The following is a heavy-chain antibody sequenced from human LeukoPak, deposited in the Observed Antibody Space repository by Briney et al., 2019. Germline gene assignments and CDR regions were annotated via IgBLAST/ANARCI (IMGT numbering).Heavy chain of an antibody. CDR1: GFTVRSNY. V-gene: IGHV3-66*01. D-gene: IGHD2-21*02. CDR3: ARDRSCGGDCSFDY. CDR2: FYSDGNT. Sequence: PGGSLRLSCSASGFTVRSNYESWVRQVPGKGLEWVGVFYSDGNTYYADAVKNRFIISRDSCKNTLYIQMNSVRAEDTAVYYCARDRSCGGDCSFDYWGQGTLVTVSS. J-gene: IGHJ4*02.